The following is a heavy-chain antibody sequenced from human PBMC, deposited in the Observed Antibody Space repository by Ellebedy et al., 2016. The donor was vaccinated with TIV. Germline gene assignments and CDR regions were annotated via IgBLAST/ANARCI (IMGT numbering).Heavy chain of an antibody. Sequence: GGSLRLSCEVSGFTVSNNYMTWVRQAPGKGLEWVSVIYSGGTTYYADSVRGRFTISRDSSKNTLYLQMNSLRAEDTSIYYCARDKYFDSSGWSDYWGQGTLVTVSS. CDR2: IYSGGTT. D-gene: IGHD3-22*01. CDR1: GFTVSNNY. CDR3: ARDKYFDSSGWSDY. V-gene: IGHV3-66*01. J-gene: IGHJ4*02.